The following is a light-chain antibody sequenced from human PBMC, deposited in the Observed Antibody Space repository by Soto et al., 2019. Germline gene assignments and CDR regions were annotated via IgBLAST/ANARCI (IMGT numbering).Light chain of an antibody. CDR2: AAS. CDR1: QSISSY. Sequence: DVQMTQSPSSLSASVGDRVTITCRASQSISSYLNWYQQKPGKAPKLLIYAASSLQSGVPSRFSGSGSGTDFTLTISSPQPEDFATYYSQQRYSTPQTFGQGTKV. CDR3: QQRYSTPQT. V-gene: IGKV1-39*01. J-gene: IGKJ1*01.